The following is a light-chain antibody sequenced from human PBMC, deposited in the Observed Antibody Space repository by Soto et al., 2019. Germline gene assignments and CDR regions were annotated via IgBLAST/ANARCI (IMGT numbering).Light chain of an antibody. Sequence: QSVLTQPASVSGSPGQSITISCTGTSSNVGSYKLVSWYQQHPGKAPKLMIFEVNKRPSGVSNRFSGSKSGNTASLTISGLKVEDEADYYCCSSGGSPTYVFGTATKVTV. CDR1: SSNVGSYKL. CDR2: EVN. J-gene: IGLJ1*01. V-gene: IGLV2-23*02. CDR3: CSSGGSPTYV.